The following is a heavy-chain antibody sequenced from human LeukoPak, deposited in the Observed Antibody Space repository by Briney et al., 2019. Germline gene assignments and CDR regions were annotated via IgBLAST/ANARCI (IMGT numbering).Heavy chain of an antibody. D-gene: IGHD1-14*01. CDR3: ARVESYPLRNAFDI. J-gene: IGHJ3*02. CDR2: IYYSGST. V-gene: IGHV4-39*07. CDR1: GASISSSSYY. Sequence: SQTLSLTCTVSGASISSSSYYWAWIRQPPGNGLEWIGSIYYSGSTYYNPSLKSRVTISVDTSKNQFSLKLSSVTAADTAVYYCARVESYPLRNAFDIWGQGTMVTVSS.